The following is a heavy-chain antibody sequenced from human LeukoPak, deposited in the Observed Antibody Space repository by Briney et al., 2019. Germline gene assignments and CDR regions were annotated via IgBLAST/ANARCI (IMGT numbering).Heavy chain of an antibody. D-gene: IGHD1-26*01. Sequence: PGGSLRLSCAASGSTFSSYWMHWVRQAPGKGLVWVSRINSDGSSTSYADSVKGRFTISRDNAKNTLYLQMNSLRAEDTAVYYCARGVGATNSNWFDPWGQGTLVTVSS. CDR2: INSDGSST. V-gene: IGHV3-74*01. CDR3: ARGVGATNSNWFDP. CDR1: GSTFSSYW. J-gene: IGHJ5*02.